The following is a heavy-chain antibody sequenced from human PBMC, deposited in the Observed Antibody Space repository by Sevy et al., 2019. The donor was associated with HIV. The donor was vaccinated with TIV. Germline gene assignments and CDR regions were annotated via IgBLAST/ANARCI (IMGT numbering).Heavy chain of an antibody. CDR1: GFTFSSYA. CDR2: ISYDGSNK. CDR3: AKDFTGFYGMDV. V-gene: IGHV3-30-3*01. D-gene: IGHD3-9*01. Sequence: GGSLRLSCAASGFTFSSYAMHWVRQAPGKGLEWVAVISYDGSNKYYADSVKGRFTISRDRSKNTLYLQMNILRIEDTAVYYCAKDFTGFYGMDVWGQGTTVTVSS. J-gene: IGHJ6*02.